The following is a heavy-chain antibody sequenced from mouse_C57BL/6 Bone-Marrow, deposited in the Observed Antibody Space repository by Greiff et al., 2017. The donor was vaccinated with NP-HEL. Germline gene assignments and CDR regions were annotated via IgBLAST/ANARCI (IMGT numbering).Heavy chain of an antibody. D-gene: IGHD1-1*01. Sequence: QVQLQQSGAELVKPGASVKISCKASGYAFSSYWMNWVKQRPGKGLEWIGQIYPGDGDTNYNGKFKGKATLTADKSSSTAYMQLSSLTSEDSAVYFCARRDYYGSSAWSLYFDVWGTGTTVTVSS. CDR1: GYAFSSYW. CDR3: ARRDYYGSSAWSLYFDV. CDR2: IYPGDGDT. V-gene: IGHV1-80*01. J-gene: IGHJ1*03.